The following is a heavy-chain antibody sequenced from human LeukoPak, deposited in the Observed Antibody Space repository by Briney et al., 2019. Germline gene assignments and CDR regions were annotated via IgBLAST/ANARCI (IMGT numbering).Heavy chain of an antibody. Sequence: SGESLTLSCAVSGFTVSSNYMGWVRQAPGKGLEWVSLIYSSGRTFYADSVKGRFTISGDNTENTLFLQIDSPRGEDTAVYFCGRDFRGSGRPGSWGLGALVTVSS. CDR2: IYSSGRT. V-gene: IGHV3-66*01. J-gene: IGHJ5*02. CDR3: GRDFRGSGRPGS. CDR1: GFTVSSNY. D-gene: IGHD3-10*01.